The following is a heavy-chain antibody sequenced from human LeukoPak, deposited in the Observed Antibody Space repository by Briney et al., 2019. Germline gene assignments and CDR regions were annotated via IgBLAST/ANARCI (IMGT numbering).Heavy chain of an antibody. D-gene: IGHD6-6*01. V-gene: IGHV4-38-2*02. CDR1: GYSISSGYY. CDR3: ERERSSSSDY. Sequence: PSETLSLTCAVSGYSISSGYYWGWIRPPPGKGLEWIGSIYHSGSTYYNPSLKSRVTISVDTSKNQFSLKLSSVTATDAAIYYCERERSSSSDYWGQGTLVTVSS. CDR2: IYHSGST. J-gene: IGHJ4*02.